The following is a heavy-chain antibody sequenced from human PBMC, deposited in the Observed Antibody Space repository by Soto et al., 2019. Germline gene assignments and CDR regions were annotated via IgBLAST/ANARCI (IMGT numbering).Heavy chain of an antibody. J-gene: IGHJ4*02. CDR2: IYSGGST. V-gene: IGHV3-53*01. CDR1: GFTVSSNY. Sequence: PGGSLRLSCAASGFTVSSNYMSWVRQAPGKGLEWVSVIYSGGSTYYADSVKGRFTISRDNSKNTLYPQMNSLRAEDTAVYYCARSQPELYGLFDYWGQGTLVTVSS. CDR3: ARSQPELYGLFDY. D-gene: IGHD1-1*01.